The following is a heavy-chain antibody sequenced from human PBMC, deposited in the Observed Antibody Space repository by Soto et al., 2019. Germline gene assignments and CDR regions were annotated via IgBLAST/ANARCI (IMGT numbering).Heavy chain of an antibody. J-gene: IGHJ4*02. V-gene: IGHV1-69*13. CDR2: IIPIFGTA. CDR3: AREGPSYGGFDY. CDR1: GGTFSSYA. D-gene: IGHD5-18*01. Sequence: SVKVSCKASGGTFSSYAISWVRQAPGQGLEWMGGIIPIFGTANYAQKFQGRVTITADESTSTAYMELSSLRSEDTAVYYCAREGPSYGGFDYWGQGTLVTVSS.